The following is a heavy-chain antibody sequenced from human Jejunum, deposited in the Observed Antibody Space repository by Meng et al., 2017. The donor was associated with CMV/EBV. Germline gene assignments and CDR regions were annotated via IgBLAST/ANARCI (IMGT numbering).Heavy chain of an antibody. J-gene: IGHJ6*02. CDR3: AGGWADIRFSGAMDV. V-gene: IGHV4-59*02. CDR1: GGSVTDFHY. D-gene: IGHD3-3*01. Sequence: GGSVTDFHYWSWVRQPPGKGLEWIAYVSYNGNTNYNRSLKGRVSVSSDAAKNQFYLRLASATTADTAVYYCAGGWADIRFSGAMDVWGQGTTVTVSS. CDR2: VSYNGNT.